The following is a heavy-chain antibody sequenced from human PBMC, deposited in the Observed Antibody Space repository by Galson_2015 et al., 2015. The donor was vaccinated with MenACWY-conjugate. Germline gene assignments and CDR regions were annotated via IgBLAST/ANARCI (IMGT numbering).Heavy chain of an antibody. CDR2: IKSNRLGAAT. D-gene: IGHD1-26*01. CDR1: GFTFSNAW. CDR3: ATGWGSGSHYVGALDI. J-gene: IGHJ3*02. V-gene: IGHV3-15*07. Sequence: SLRLSCAASGFTFSNAWMEWVRQAPGKGLEWVGRIKSNRLGAATDYAATVRGRFTITRDDSKNTLYLQMNSLTIEDTALYYCATGWGSGSHYVGALDIWGQGAMVTVSS.